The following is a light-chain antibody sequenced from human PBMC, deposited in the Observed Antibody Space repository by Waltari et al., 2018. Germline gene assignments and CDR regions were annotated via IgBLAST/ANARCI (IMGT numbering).Light chain of an antibody. V-gene: IGKV1-17*01. J-gene: IGKJ2*03. CDR3: LQHYMYPYS. CDR2: AAT. CDR1: QGFSRY. Sequence: DIQMTQSRSSLSASVGYTLPLTCRARQGFSRYLTWFQQKPGPATKLLIYAATKLQSWVPSRFIGREAGTEVTLYSSSLQPEECATYLCLQHYMYPYSFGQRTKVEIK.